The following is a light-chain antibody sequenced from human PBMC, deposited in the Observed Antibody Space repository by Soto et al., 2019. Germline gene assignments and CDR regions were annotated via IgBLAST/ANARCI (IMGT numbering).Light chain of an antibody. CDR1: QSISRF. V-gene: IGKV1-39*01. J-gene: IGKJ1*01. Sequence: DIQMTQAPSSLSASVGDRVTITCRASQSISRFLNWYQQRPGKAPNLLIYATTSLQSGVPSRFSGSGSGTDFTLTISSLQPEDFATYYCHQTYSAPQTFGQGTKVEIK. CDR3: HQTYSAPQT. CDR2: ATT.